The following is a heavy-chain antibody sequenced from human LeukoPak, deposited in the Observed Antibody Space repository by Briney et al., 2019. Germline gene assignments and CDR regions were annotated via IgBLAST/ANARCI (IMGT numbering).Heavy chain of an antibody. Sequence: SVKVSCKASGGTFSSYAISWVRQAPGQGLEWMGGIIPIFGTANYAQKFQGRVTITADESTSTPYMELSSLRSEDTAVYYCARPRLWFGELSDAFDIWGQGTMVTVSS. CDR1: GGTFSSYA. CDR3: ARPRLWFGELSDAFDI. V-gene: IGHV1-69*13. CDR2: IIPIFGTA. J-gene: IGHJ3*02. D-gene: IGHD3-10*01.